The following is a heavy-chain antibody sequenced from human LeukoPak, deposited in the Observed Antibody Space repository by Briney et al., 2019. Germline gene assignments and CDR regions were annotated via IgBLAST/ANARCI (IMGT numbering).Heavy chain of an antibody. Sequence: SETLSLTCTVSGGSISSYYWSWIRQPPGKGLEWIGYIYYSGSTNYNPSLKSRVTISVDTSKNQFSLKLSSVTAADTAVYYCARLNNGWYVGWYYYGMDVWGKGTTVTVSS. D-gene: IGHD6-19*01. CDR1: GGSISSYY. CDR3: ARLNNGWYVGWYYYGMDV. CDR2: IYYSGST. V-gene: IGHV4-59*01. J-gene: IGHJ6*04.